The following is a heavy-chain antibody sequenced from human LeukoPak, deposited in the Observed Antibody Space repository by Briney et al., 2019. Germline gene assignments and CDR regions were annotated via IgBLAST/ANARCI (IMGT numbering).Heavy chain of an antibody. CDR1: GFTFSSYG. Sequence: PGGSLRLSCEASGFTFSSYGMSWVRQAPGKGLEWVSAISDSGGSTYYADSVKGRFTISRDNAKNSLYLQMNSLRAEDTAVYYCARDRRWLRTFDYWGQGTLVTVSS. CDR2: ISDSGGST. CDR3: ARDRRWLRTFDY. J-gene: IGHJ4*02. D-gene: IGHD3-22*01. V-gene: IGHV3-23*01.